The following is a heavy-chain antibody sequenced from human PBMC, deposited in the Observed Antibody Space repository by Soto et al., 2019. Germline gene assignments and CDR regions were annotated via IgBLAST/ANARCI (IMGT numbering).Heavy chain of an antibody. D-gene: IGHD6-6*01. CDR2: IYDTGST. J-gene: IGHJ4*02. CDR1: GDSISTYY. V-gene: IGHV4-59*01. Sequence: SETLSLTCTVSGDSISTYYWSWIRQPPGKGLEWIGYIYDTGSTNYNPSLKSRVTLSVDTSKNQFSLKLSSVTAADTAVYYCARGFDSGSSLYFDYLGQGTLVTVSS. CDR3: ARGFDSGSSLYFDY.